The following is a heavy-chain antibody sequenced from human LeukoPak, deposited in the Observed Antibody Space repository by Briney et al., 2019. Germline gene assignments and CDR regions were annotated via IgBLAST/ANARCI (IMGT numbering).Heavy chain of an antibody. CDR2: MNPNSGNT. D-gene: IGHD6-19*01. V-gene: IGHV1-8*01. J-gene: IGHJ4*02. CDR1: GYTFTSYD. Sequence: ASVKISCKASGYTFTSYDINWVRQATGQGLEWMGWMNPNSGNTGYAQKFQGRDTMTRNTSITTAYMELSSLRSEDTAVYYCAKKGSGWSEIDYWGQGTLVTVSS. CDR3: AKKGSGWSEIDY.